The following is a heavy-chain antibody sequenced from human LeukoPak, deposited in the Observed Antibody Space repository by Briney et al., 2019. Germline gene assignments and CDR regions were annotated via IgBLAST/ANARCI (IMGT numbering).Heavy chain of an antibody. CDR3: AKVYAAAGSYYYYGMDV. Sequence: GGSLRLSCAASGFTFDDYAMHWVRQAPGKGLEWVSGISWDSGSIGYADSVKGRFTISRDNAENSLYLQMNSLRAEDTALYYCAKVYAAAGSYYYYGMDVWGQGTTVTVSS. V-gene: IGHV3-9*01. CDR1: GFTFDDYA. CDR2: ISWDSGSI. D-gene: IGHD6-13*01. J-gene: IGHJ6*02.